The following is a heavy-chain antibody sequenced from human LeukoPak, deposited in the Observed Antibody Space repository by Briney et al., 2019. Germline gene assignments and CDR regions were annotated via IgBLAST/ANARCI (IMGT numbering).Heavy chain of an antibody. J-gene: IGHJ4*02. Sequence: SVKVSCKASGGTFSSYAISWERQAPGQGLEWMGRIIPILGIANYAQKFQGRVTITADESTSTAYMELSSLRSEDTAVYYCARDLRELPHYWGQGTLVTVSS. CDR1: GGTFSSYA. CDR2: IIPILGIA. V-gene: IGHV1-69*04. CDR3: ARDLRELPHY. D-gene: IGHD1-26*01.